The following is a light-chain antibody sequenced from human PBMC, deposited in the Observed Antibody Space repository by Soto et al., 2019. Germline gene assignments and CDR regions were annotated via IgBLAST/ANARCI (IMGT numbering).Light chain of an antibody. Sequence: QSALTQPASVSGSPGQSITISCTGTSSDVGGYNYVSWYQQHPGKAPKLMIYDVSNRPSGVSNRFSGPKSGNTASLTISGLQAEDEADYYCSSYTSSSLRVFGGGTKVTVL. V-gene: IGLV2-14*01. CDR2: DVS. CDR1: SSDVGGYNY. J-gene: IGLJ3*02. CDR3: SSYTSSSLRV.